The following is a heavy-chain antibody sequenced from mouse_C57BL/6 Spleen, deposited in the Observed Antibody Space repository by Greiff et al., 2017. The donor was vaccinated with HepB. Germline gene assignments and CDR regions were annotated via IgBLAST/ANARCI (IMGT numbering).Heavy chain of an antibody. V-gene: IGHV1-55*01. CDR2: IYPGSGST. Sequence: QVQLQQPGAELVKPGASVKMSCKASGYTFTSYWITWVKQRPGQGLEWIGDIYPGSGSTNYNEKFKSKATLTVDTSSSTAYMQLSSLTSEDSAVHYCARDITTVVAPDYWGQGTTLTVSS. CDR1: GYTFTSYW. CDR3: ARDITTVVAPDY. D-gene: IGHD1-1*01. J-gene: IGHJ2*01.